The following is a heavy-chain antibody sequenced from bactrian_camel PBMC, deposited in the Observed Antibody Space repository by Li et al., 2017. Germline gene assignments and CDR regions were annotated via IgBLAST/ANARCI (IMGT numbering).Heavy chain of an antibody. CDR1: GFTFTSYW. D-gene: IGHD2*01. V-gene: IGHV3S6*01. J-gene: IGHJ4*01. CDR3: AADPISYCSGGYWWVLDEYNY. Sequence: HVQLVESGGGLVQPGGSLRLSCAASGFTFTSYWMNWVRQAPGKGLEWVSVINSVGISTDYADSVKGRFTISLDNATNSLSLQMNSLEPEDTAMYYCAADPISYCSGGYWWVLDEYNYWGQGTQVTVS. CDR2: INSVGIST.